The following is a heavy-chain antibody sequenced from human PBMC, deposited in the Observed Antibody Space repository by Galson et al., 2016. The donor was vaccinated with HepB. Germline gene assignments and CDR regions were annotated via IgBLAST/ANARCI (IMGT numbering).Heavy chain of an antibody. J-gene: IGHJ4*01. CDR3: ARGRATQYRGLVGYYFDY. CDR1: GFMFHTYW. D-gene: IGHD2-15*01. CDR2: IKQDGSET. V-gene: IGHV3-7*01. Sequence: SLRLSCAASGFMFHTYWMSWVRRAPGKGLEWVGNIKQDGSETYYGDSVRGRFTISRDNAGNSLSLQLNNLRGEDTATYYCARGRATQYRGLVGYYFDYWGRGTLVTVYS.